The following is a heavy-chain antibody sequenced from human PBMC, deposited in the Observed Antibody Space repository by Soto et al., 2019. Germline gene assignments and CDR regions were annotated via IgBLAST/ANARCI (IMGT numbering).Heavy chain of an antibody. CDR3: ARGPPTYYYDSSGHFDY. CDR2: ISYDGSNK. D-gene: IGHD3-22*01. J-gene: IGHJ4*02. Sequence: AGSLRLSCAASIFPFSSYAMHWVRPAPGKGLEWVAVISYDGSNKYYADSVKGRFTISRDNSKNTLYLQMNSLRAEDTAVYYCARGPPTYYYDSSGHFDYWGQGTLVTVSS. V-gene: IGHV3-30-3*01. CDR1: IFPFSSYA.